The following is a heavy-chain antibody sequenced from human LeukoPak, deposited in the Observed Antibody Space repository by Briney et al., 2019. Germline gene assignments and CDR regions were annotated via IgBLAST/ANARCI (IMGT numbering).Heavy chain of an antibody. D-gene: IGHD5-12*01. Sequence: SETLSLTCTVSGGSISSSSYYWGWIRQPPGKGLEWIGSIYYSGSTYYNPSLKSRVTISVDTSKNQFSLKLSSVTAADTAVYCCARRSGYDSPFDYWGQGTLVTVSS. CDR1: GGSISSSSYY. V-gene: IGHV4-39*01. CDR3: ARRSGYDSPFDY. J-gene: IGHJ4*02. CDR2: IYYSGST.